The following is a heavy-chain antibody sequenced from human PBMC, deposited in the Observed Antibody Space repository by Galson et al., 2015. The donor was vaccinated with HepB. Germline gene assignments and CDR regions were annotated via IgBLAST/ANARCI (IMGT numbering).Heavy chain of an antibody. CDR2: ISYDGSNK. J-gene: IGHJ4*02. CDR3: ARDWGEQWLADY. CDR1: GFTFSSYA. V-gene: IGHV3-30-3*01. D-gene: IGHD6-19*01. Sequence: SLRLSCAASGFTFSSYAMHWVRQAPGKGLEWVAVISYDGSNKYYADSVKGRFTISRDNPKNTLYLQMNSLRAEDTAVYYCARDWGEQWLADYWGQGTLVTVSS.